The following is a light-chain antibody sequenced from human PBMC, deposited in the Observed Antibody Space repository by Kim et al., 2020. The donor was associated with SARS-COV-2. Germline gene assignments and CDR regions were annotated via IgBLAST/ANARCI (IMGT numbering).Light chain of an antibody. CDR3: QQYKTYSRS. CDR2: DVS. CDR1: QNINNW. Sequence: DIQMTQSPSTLSASVGDIVTITCRASQNINNWLAWYQQKPGKVPKLLIADVSTLESGVPSRFSGSGSGTEFTLTISSLQPDDFATYYCQQYKTYSRSFGQGTKVDIK. J-gene: IGKJ1*01. V-gene: IGKV1-5*01.